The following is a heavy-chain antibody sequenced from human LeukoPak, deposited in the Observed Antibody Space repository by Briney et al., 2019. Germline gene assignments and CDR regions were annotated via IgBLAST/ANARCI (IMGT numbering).Heavy chain of an antibody. CDR3: AWSVGGYCSSTSCPWYFDL. CDR1: GGTFSSYA. J-gene: IGHJ2*01. Sequence: SVKVSCKASGGTFSSYAISWVRQAPGQGLEWMGGIIPIFGTANYAQKFQGRVTITADESTSTAYMELSSLRSEDTAVYYCAWSVGGYCSSTSCPWYFDLWGRGTLVTVSS. D-gene: IGHD2-2*03. V-gene: IGHV1-69*13. CDR2: IIPIFGTA.